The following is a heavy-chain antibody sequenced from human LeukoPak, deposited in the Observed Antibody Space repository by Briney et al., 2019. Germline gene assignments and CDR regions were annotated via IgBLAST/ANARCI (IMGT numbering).Heavy chain of an antibody. Sequence: GGPLRLSCAASGLSVSALSMHWVRQPPGKGLEWVSLITWDESKTDYADSVKGRFTVSRHNSKNSLYLQMNSLRSEDPALYYCARGPNGWWLVSRYWGMGVWGQGTTVTVSS. J-gene: IGHJ6*02. CDR3: ARGPNGWWLVSRYWGMGV. CDR2: ITWDESKT. D-gene: IGHD6-19*01. V-gene: IGHV3-43*01. CDR1: GLSVSALS.